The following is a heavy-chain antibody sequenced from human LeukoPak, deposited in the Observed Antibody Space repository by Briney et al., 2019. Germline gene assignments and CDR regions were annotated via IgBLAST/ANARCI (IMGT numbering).Heavy chain of an antibody. Sequence: PSETLSLTCTVSGGSISSYYWSWIRQTPGKGLEWIGYIYYSGSTNYNPSLKSRVTISVDTSKNQFSLKLSSVTAADTAVYYCARSLSSTRSWFDPWGQGTLVTVSS. CDR3: ARSLSSTRSWFDP. CDR1: GGSISSYY. V-gene: IGHV4-59*01. J-gene: IGHJ5*02. CDR2: IYYSGST. D-gene: IGHD2-2*01.